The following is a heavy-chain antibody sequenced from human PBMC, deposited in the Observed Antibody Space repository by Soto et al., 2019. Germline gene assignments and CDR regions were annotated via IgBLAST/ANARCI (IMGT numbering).Heavy chain of an antibody. CDR3: ARDSPPIDY. J-gene: IGHJ4*02. CDR2: IISSSSTI. V-gene: IGHV3-48*01. Sequence: EVQLVESGGGLVQPGGSLRLSCAASGFTFSSYSMNLVRQAPGKGLECISYIISSSSTIYYADSVKVRFTISRDNAMNSLYLQKHSLRAEDTAVDYWARDSPPIDYWGQGTLFTVSS. CDR1: GFTFSSYS.